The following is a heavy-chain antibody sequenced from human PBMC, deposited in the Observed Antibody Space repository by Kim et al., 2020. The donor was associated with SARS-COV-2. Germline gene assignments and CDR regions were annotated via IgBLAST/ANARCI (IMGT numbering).Heavy chain of an antibody. J-gene: IGHJ4*02. CDR2: INAGSGNT. CDR3: SRERFGGFFDY. V-gene: IGHV1-3*01. D-gene: IGHD3-10*01. CDR1: GFTFSDYA. Sequence: ASVKVSCKASGFTFSDYAMYWVRQAPGQRLEWMGWINAGSGNTRYSQKFQGRVTITWDTSASTAYMDLTSLRFEDTAVYYCSRERFGGFFDYWCQGTLFT.